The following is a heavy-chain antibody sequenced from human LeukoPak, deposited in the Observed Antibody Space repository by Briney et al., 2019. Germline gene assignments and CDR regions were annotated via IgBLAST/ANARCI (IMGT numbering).Heavy chain of an antibody. D-gene: IGHD4-17*01. CDR3: EREMDYGDSPHFDY. Sequence: PGGSLRLSCAASGFTFSSYSMNWVRQAPGKGLEWVSSISSSSSYIYYADSVKGRFTISRDNAKNSLYLQMNSLRAEDTAVYYCEREMDYGDSPHFDYWGQGTLVTVSS. CDR2: ISSSSSYI. V-gene: IGHV3-21*01. CDR1: GFTFSSYS. J-gene: IGHJ4*02.